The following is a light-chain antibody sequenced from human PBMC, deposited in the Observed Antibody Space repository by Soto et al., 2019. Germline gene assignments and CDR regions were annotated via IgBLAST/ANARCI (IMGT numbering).Light chain of an antibody. CDR1: QSVSSY. V-gene: IGKV3-11*01. J-gene: IGKJ3*01. CDR3: QQYGDLPFT. Sequence: EIVLTQSPATLSLSPGERATLSCRASQSVSSYLAWYQQKPGQAPRLLIYDASSRATGIPARFSGSGSGTDIPRTISSLEPEDFAVYYCQQYGDLPFTFGPGTKVDI. CDR2: DAS.